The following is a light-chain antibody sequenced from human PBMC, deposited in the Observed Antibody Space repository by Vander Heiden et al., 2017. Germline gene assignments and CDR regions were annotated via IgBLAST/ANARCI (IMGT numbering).Light chain of an antibody. V-gene: IGLV7-46*01. CDR3: LASLIAGRPV. CDR2: DID. Sequence: QAVVTQEPSLTVSPGGTVTTTCGSNTGAVTSGHYPYWFQQKPGQAPRTLIYDIDNRPSGTPACFSGSLLGGTAALTLSGAQPEDEAKYYCLASLIAGRPVFGGGTKLTVL. J-gene: IGLJ2*01. CDR1: TGAVTSGHY.